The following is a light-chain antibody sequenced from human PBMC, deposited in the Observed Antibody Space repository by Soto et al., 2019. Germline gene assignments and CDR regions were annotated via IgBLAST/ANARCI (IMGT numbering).Light chain of an antibody. CDR3: QQYGSSPPCM. V-gene: IGKV3-20*01. CDR1: QSVSSSS. Sequence: MVVTRSPGTLSLSPGERATLSCRARQSVSSSSFAWYQQKPGQAPRVISYGASSRATGIPDRFSGSGSRTDYTRNISRLEPEAFTEYYCQQYGSSPPCMLGPGTQVEIK. CDR2: GAS. J-gene: IGKJ1*01.